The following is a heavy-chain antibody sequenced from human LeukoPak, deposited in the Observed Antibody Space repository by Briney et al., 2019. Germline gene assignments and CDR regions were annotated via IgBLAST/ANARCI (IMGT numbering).Heavy chain of an antibody. CDR3: ARDGTAFDY. D-gene: IGHD6-13*01. Sequence: PGGSLRLSCAASGFTFSSYAMHWVRQAPGKGLEYVSAISSNEGSTYYANSVKGRFTISRDNSKNTLYLQMGSLRAEDMAVYYCARDGTAFDYWGQGTLVTVSS. CDR2: ISSNEGST. J-gene: IGHJ4*02. CDR1: GFTFSSYA. V-gene: IGHV3-64*01.